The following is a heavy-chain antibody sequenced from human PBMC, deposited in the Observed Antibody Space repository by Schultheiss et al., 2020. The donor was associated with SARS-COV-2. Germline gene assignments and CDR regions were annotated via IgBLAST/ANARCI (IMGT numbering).Heavy chain of an antibody. CDR2: IYPGDSDT. J-gene: IGHJ3*02. V-gene: IGHV5-51*01. Sequence: GGSLRLSCKGSGYSFTSYWIGWVRQMPGKGLEWMGIIYPGDSDTRYSPSFQGQVTISVDKSISTAYLQWSSLKASDTAMYYCARQKGAFSSDAFDIRGQGTMVTVSS. D-gene: IGHD4/OR15-4a*01. CDR3: ARQKGAFSSDAFDI. CDR1: GYSFTSYW.